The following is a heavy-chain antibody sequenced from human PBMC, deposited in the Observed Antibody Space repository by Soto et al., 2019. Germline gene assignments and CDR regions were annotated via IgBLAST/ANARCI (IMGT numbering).Heavy chain of an antibody. CDR1: GGTFSSYA. V-gene: IGHV1-69*13. Sequence: ASVKVSCKASGGTFSSYAISWVRQAPGQGLEWMGGIIPIFGTANYAQKFQGRVTITADESTSTAYMELSSLRSEDTAVYYCARDQNYYDFWSLHYYGMDVWGQGTTVTVSS. CDR3: ARDQNYYDFWSLHYYGMDV. D-gene: IGHD3-3*01. CDR2: IIPIFGTA. J-gene: IGHJ6*02.